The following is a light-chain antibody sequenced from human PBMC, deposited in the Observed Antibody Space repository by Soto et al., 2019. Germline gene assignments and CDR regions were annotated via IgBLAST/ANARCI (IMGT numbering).Light chain of an antibody. Sequence: QSVLTQPVSVSGSPGQSITISCTGTSSDVGGYNSVSWYQVHPGKAPNLILYDVGDRPSGVSYRFSGSKSGNTASLAISGLQAADEADYFCSSFTSSMTNVFGSGTKVTVL. CDR1: SSDVGGYNS. CDR2: DVG. CDR3: SSFTSSMTNV. J-gene: IGLJ1*01. V-gene: IGLV2-14*03.